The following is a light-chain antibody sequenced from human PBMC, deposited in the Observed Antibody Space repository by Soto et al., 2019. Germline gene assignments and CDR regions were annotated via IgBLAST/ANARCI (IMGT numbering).Light chain of an antibody. Sequence: EIVLTQSPGTLSLSPGERAPLACRASQTVRSNFLAWYQQKPGQAPRLLIYGASSRATGIPARFSGSGSGTDFTLIISRLEPEDFAVYYCQQYGSSPCTFGPGTKVDIK. CDR1: QTVRSNF. CDR3: QQYGSSPCT. CDR2: GAS. J-gene: IGKJ3*01. V-gene: IGKV3-20*01.